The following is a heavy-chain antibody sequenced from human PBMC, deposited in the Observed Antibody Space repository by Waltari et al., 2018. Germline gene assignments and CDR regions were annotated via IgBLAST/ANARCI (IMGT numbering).Heavy chain of an antibody. CDR2: VDYAGTT. J-gene: IGHJ4*02. Sequence: QLPLQESGPGTVKTSETLSPVCHVSGDIVGATDYCWGWLRQPPGKGLEWIGSVDYAGTTFYNPSLKSRVTISLDTSKRQFSLTLQSVTATDTAVYYCARQSSHAFDSWGQGILVSVSS. V-gene: IGHV4-39*01. CDR1: GDIVGATDYC. CDR3: ARQSSHAFDS.